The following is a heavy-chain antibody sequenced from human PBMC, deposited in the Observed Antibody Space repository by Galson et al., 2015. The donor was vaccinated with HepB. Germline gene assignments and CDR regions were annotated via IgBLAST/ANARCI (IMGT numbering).Heavy chain of an antibody. CDR2: IKQDGSEK. V-gene: IGHV3-7*03. CDR3: ARDFDSGVHYDSSGMGY. J-gene: IGHJ4*02. D-gene: IGHD3-22*01. Sequence: SLRLSCAASGFTFSSYWMSWVRQAPGKGLEWVANIKQDGSEKYYVDSVKGRFTISRDNAKNSLYLQMNSLRAEDTAVYYCARDFDSGVHYDSSGMGYWGQGTLVTVSS. CDR1: GFTFSSYW.